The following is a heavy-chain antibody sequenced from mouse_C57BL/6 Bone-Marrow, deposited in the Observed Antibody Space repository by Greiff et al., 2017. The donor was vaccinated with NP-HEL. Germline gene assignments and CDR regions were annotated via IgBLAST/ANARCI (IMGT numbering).Heavy chain of an antibody. D-gene: IGHD3-2*02. CDR1: GYTFTSYG. CDR2: IYPRSGNT. Sequence: VKLQESGAELARPGASVKLSCKASGYTFTSYGISWVKQRTGQGLEWIGEIYPRSGNTYYNEKFKGKATLTADKSSSTAYMALRGHTSEDSAVYFCSRSQTAQASWFAYWGQGTLVTVSA. J-gene: IGHJ3*01. CDR3: SRSQTAQASWFAY. V-gene: IGHV1-81*01.